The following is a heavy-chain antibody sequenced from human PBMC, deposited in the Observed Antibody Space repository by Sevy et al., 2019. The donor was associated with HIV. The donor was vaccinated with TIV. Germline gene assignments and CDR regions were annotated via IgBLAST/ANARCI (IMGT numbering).Heavy chain of an antibody. D-gene: IGHD3-10*01. CDR3: TRPLYGPGSSPSYL. V-gene: IGHV3-49*04. CDR1: GTTFGDYA. J-gene: IGHJ4*02. Sequence: GGSLRLSCTPSGTTFGDYAVTWVRQAPGKGLEWVGLIRGKPYGGTTEYAAAVKDRFIISRDDSNTIAYLQMNSLKTEDTAVYYCTRPLYGPGSSPSYLWGQGTLVTVSS. CDR2: IRGKPYGGTT.